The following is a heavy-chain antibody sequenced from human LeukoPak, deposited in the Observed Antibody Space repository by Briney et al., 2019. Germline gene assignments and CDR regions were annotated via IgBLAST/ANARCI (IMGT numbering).Heavy chain of an antibody. Sequence: PGGSLRLSCAASGFTFSSYDMHWVRQPTRGGLEWVSGIGTAGDTYYLGSVKGRFTISRENAQNSLYLQMNSLKTEDTAVYYCTKPAAAAKRWFDPWGQGTLVTVSS. D-gene: IGHD6-13*01. CDR2: IGTAGDT. J-gene: IGHJ5*02. CDR3: TKPAAAAKRWFDP. V-gene: IGHV3-13*01. CDR1: GFTFSSYD.